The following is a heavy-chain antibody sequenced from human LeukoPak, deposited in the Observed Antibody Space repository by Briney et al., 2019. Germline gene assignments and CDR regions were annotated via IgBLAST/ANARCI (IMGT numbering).Heavy chain of an antibody. CDR3: ARDLPQLVVITPSFDY. D-gene: IGHD3-22*01. J-gene: IGHJ4*02. CDR2: IIPIFGTA. V-gene: IGHV1-69*13. CDR1: GGTFSSYA. Sequence: ASVKVSCKASGGTFSSYAISWVRQAPGQGLEWMGGIIPIFGTANYAQKFQGRVTITADESTSTAYMELSSLRSEDTAVYYCARDLPQLVVITPSFDYWGQGTLVTVSS.